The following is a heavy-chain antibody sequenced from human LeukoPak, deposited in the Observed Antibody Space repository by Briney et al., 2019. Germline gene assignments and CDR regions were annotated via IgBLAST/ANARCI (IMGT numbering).Heavy chain of an antibody. CDR3: AKGGYYYDSSGYSSE. V-gene: IGHV3-23*01. D-gene: IGHD3-22*01. CDR2: ISGSGGST. Sequence: GGSLRLSCAASGFTFSSYAMSWVRQAPGKGLEWVSAISGSGGSTYYADSVKGRFTISRDNSKNTLYLQMNSLRAEDTAVYYCAKGGYYYDSSGYSSEWGQGTLVTVSS. J-gene: IGHJ4*02. CDR1: GFTFSSYA.